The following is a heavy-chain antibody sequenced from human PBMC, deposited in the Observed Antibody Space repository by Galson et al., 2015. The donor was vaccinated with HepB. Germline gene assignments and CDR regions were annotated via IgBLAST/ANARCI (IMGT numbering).Heavy chain of an antibody. Sequence: SVKVSCKASGGTFSSYAFSWVRQAPGQGLEWMGGIIPIFGTANYAQKFQGRVTITADESTSTAYMELSSLRSEDTAVYYCARWGMVRGVITHGRWFDPWGQGTLVTVSS. V-gene: IGHV1-69*13. D-gene: IGHD3-10*01. CDR2: IIPIFGTA. CDR3: ARWGMVRGVITHGRWFDP. J-gene: IGHJ5*02. CDR1: GGTFSSYA.